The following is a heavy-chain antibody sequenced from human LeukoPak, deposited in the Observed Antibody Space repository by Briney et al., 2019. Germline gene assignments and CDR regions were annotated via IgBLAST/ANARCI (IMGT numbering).Heavy chain of an antibody. CDR3: ARVSIAVAADFDY. CDR2: IYYSGST. Sequence: SETLSLTCTVSGGSISSSSYYWGWIRQPPGKGLEWIGSIYYSGSTYYNPSLKSRVTISVDTSKNQFSLKLSSVTAADTAVYYCARVSIAVAADFDYWGQGTLVTVSS. CDR1: GGSISSSSYY. D-gene: IGHD6-19*01. J-gene: IGHJ4*02. V-gene: IGHV4-39*07.